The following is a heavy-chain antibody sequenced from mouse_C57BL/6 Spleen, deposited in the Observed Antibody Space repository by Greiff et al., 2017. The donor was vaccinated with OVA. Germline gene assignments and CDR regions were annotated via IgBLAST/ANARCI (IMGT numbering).Heavy chain of an antibody. D-gene: IGHD5-5*01. V-gene: IGHV1-50*01. CDR2: IDPSDSYP. J-gene: IGHJ2*01. CDR3: ARSGGLPFFDY. CDR1: GYTFTSYW. Sequence: QVQLQQSGAELVKPGASVKLSCKASGYTFTSYWMQWVKQRPGQGLEWIGEIDPSDSYPNYNQKFKGKATLTVDTSSSTAYMQLSSLTSEDSAVYYCARSGGLPFFDYWGQGTTLTVSS.